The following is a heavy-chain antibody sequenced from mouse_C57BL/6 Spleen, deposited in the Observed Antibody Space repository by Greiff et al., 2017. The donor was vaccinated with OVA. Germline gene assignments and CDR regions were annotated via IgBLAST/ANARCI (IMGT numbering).Heavy chain of an antibody. D-gene: IGHD4-1*01. V-gene: IGHV3-6*01. Sequence: EVQLQQSGPGLVKPSQSLSLTCSVTGYSITSGYYWNWIRQFPGNKLEWMGYISYDGSNNYNPSLKNRISITRDTSKNQFFLKLNSVTTEDTATYYCAPGTRYFDVWGTGTTVTVSS. CDR3: APGTRYFDV. J-gene: IGHJ1*03. CDR1: GYSITSGYY. CDR2: ISYDGSN.